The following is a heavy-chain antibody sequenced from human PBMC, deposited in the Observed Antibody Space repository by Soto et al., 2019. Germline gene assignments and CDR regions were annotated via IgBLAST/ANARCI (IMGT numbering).Heavy chain of an antibody. Sequence: VVSLRLSCAASGFTFSSYAMTWVRPAPGKGLEWVSGVSGTGGSAYYADSVKCRFTISRDKSTNTLYLHMNSLRAEDTAVYYRARGSAYSDYDLEYWGQGTLVTVSS. D-gene: IGHD4-17*01. CDR3: ARGSAYSDYDLEY. CDR2: VSGTGGSA. V-gene: IGHV3-23*01. CDR1: GFTFSSYA. J-gene: IGHJ4*02.